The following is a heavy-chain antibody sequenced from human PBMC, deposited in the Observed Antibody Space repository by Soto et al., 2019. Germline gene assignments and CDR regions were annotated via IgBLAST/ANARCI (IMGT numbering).Heavy chain of an antibody. CDR1: GFTFSNYA. J-gene: IGHJ4*02. V-gene: IGHV3-23*01. D-gene: IGHD2-15*01. Sequence: GGSLRLSCAASGFTFSNYAMSWVRQAPGKGLEWVSGISSSGGSTHYADSVKGRFTISRDNSKNTLYLQMSSLRAEDTAVYYCASQGYCSRGTCYSNYWGQGTLVTVSS. CDR2: ISSSGGST. CDR3: ASQGYCSRGTCYSNY.